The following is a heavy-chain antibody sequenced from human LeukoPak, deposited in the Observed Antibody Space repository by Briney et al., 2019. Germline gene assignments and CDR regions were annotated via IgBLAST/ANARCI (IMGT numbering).Heavy chain of an antibody. J-gene: IGHJ6*03. Sequence: ASVKVSCKASGYTFSSYDINWVRQATGQGLEWMGRINPNSGGTNYAQKFQGRDTMTRDTSISTAYMELSRLRSDDTAVYYCAGGYDFWSGSPYYYYYMDVWGKGTTVTVSS. CDR3: AGGYDFWSGSPYYYYYMDV. CDR2: INPNSGGT. V-gene: IGHV1-2*06. D-gene: IGHD3-3*01. CDR1: GYTFSSYD.